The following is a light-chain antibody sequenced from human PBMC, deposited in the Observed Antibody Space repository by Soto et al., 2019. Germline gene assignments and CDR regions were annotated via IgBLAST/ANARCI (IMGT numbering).Light chain of an antibody. Sequence: EIVMTQSPATLSVSPGERATLSSRASQSVSSNLAWYQQKPGQAPRLLIYGASTRATGIPARFSGSGSGTEFTLTISSLQSEDFATYYCQQLFDSPITFGQGTRLEI. CDR3: QQLFDSPIT. V-gene: IGKV3-15*01. CDR2: GAS. J-gene: IGKJ5*01. CDR1: QSVSSN.